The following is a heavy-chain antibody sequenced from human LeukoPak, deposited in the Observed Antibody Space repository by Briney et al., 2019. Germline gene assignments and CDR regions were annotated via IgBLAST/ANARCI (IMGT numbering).Heavy chain of an antibody. CDR2: INTDTGNP. Sequence: ASVKVSCKASGYTFNTYAMNWVRQAPGQGLEWMGWINTDTGNPMYAQGFTGRFVFSLDTSVNTTYLQISSLKPEDTAIYYCARAARPDYWGQGTLVTVSS. J-gene: IGHJ4*02. CDR1: GYTFNTYA. V-gene: IGHV7-4-1*02. CDR3: ARAARPDY. D-gene: IGHD6-6*01.